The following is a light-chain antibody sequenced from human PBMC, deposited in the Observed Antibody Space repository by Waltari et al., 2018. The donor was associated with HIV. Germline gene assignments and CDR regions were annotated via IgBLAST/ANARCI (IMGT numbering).Light chain of an antibody. CDR2: GAS. CDR1: QSVSSSY. J-gene: IGKJ1*01. Sequence: ETVLTQSPGTLSLSPGERATLSCRASQSVSSSYLAWYQQKPGQAPRLLIYGASTRATGIPDRFSGSGSGTDFTLIINTLEPEDFAVYYCQQYCSSLSLTFGQGTKVEIK. V-gene: IGKV3-20*01. CDR3: QQYCSSLSLT.